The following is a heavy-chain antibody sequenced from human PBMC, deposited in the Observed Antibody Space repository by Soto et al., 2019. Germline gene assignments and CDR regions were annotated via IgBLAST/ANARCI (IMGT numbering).Heavy chain of an antibody. CDR3: ARTVIRGEYYYYGMDV. CDR1: GGSIRSGDYD. V-gene: IGHV4-30-4*01. Sequence: SETLSLTCTVSGGSIRSGDYDWRWIRQPPGKGLEWIGYIYYSGSTYYNPSLKSRVTISVDTSKNQFSLKLSSVTAADTAVYYCARTVIRGEYYYYGMDVWGQGTTVTVSS. D-gene: IGHD2-21*01. J-gene: IGHJ6*02. CDR2: IYYSGST.